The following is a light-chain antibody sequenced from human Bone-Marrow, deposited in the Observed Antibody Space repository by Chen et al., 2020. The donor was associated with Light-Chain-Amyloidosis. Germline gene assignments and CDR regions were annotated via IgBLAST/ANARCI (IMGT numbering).Light chain of an antibody. CDR1: SSNIGEGYD. J-gene: IGLJ3*02. Sequence: QSVLTQPPSVSGAPGQRVTISCTGTSSNIGEGYDVHWYQQLPGTAPKLLIYGDINRPAGVPDRFSGSKSGTSASLDITGLQAKDDADYYCQSYDSSLNIWVFGGVTKLTVL. V-gene: IGLV1-40*01. CDR2: GDI. CDR3: QSYDSSLNIWV.